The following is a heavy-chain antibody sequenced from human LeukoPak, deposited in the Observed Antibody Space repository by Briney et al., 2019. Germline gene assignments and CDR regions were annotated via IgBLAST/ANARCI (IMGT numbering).Heavy chain of an antibody. V-gene: IGHV3-7*01. J-gene: IGHJ4*02. CDR1: GFTFSSYW. CDR2: IKQDGSEK. Sequence: GGSLRLSCAVSGFTFSSYWMSWVRQAPGKGLEWVANIKQDGSEKYYVDSVKGRFTISRDNAKNSLYLQMNSLRAEDTAVYYCARDNFWSHDYWGRGTLVTVSS. D-gene: IGHD3-3*01. CDR3: ARDNFWSHDY.